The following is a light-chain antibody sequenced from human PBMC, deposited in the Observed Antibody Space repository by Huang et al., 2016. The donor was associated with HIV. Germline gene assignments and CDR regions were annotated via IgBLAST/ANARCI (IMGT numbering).Light chain of an antibody. CDR2: GAS. CDR1: QSISSSH. V-gene: IGKV3-20*01. Sequence: EIVLTQYPGTLSLSPGERATLSCRTSQSISSSHLAWYQQKPGQAPRLLLYGASSRATGIPDRFSGSWSGTDFTLTISRLEPEDFAVYYCQQYVNSPGYTFGQGTKLEIK. J-gene: IGKJ2*01. CDR3: QQYVNSPGYT.